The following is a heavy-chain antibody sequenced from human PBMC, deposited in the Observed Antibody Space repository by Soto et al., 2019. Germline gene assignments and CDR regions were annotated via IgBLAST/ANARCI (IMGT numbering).Heavy chain of an antibody. V-gene: IGHV4-30-4*01. D-gene: IGHD2-2*01. J-gene: IGHJ4*02. Sequence: SETLSLTCTVSGGSISSGDYYWSWIRQPPGKGLEWIGYIYYSGSTYYNPSLKSRVTISVDTSKNQISLKLSSVTAADTAVYYCARGQDIVVVPAGTHFDYWGQGTLVTVSS. CDR1: GGSISSGDYY. CDR2: IYYSGST. CDR3: ARGQDIVVVPAGTHFDY.